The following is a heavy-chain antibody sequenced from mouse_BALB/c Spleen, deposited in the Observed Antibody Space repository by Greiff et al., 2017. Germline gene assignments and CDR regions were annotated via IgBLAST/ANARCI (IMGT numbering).Heavy chain of an antibody. CDR1: GFTFSSFG. J-gene: IGHJ4*01. CDR2: ISSGSSTI. Sequence: DVKLVESGGGLVQPGGSRKLSCAASGFTFSSFGMHWVRQAPEKGLEWVAYISSGSSTIYYADTVKGRFTISRDNPKNTLFLQMTSLRSEDTAMYYCASPMITTRYYAMDYWGQGTSVTVSS. V-gene: IGHV5-17*02. CDR3: ASPMITTRYYAMDY. D-gene: IGHD2-4*01.